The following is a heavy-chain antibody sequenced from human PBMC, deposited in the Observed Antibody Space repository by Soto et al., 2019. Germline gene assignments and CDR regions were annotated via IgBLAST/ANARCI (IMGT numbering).Heavy chain of an antibody. J-gene: IGHJ6*02. CDR1: GYTFTSYD. CDR3: ARGSVTSPPRYYYYGMDV. CDR2: MNPNSGNT. V-gene: IGHV1-8*01. Sequence: ASVKVSCKASGYTFTSYDINWVRQATGQGLEWMGWMNPNSGNTGYAQKFQGRVTMTRNTSISTAYMEPSSLRSEDTAVYYCARGSVTSPPRYYYYGMDVWGQGTTVTVSS. D-gene: IGHD4-4*01.